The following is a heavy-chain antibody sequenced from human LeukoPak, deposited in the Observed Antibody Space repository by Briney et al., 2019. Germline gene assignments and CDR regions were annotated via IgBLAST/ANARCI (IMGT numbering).Heavy chain of an antibody. CDR3: ARGLSGGVAAPQRRFDY. V-gene: IGHV4-34*01. D-gene: IGHD6-6*01. Sequence: SETLSLTCAVYGGSFSGYYWSWIRQPPEKGLEWIGEINHSGSTNYNPSLKSRVTISVDTSKNQFSLKLSSVTAADTAVYYCARGLSGGVAAPQRRFDYWGQGTLVTVSS. CDR1: GGSFSGYY. CDR2: INHSGST. J-gene: IGHJ4*02.